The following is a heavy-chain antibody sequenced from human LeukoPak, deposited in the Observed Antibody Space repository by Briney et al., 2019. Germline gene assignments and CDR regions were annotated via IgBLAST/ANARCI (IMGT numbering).Heavy chain of an antibody. V-gene: IGHV3-48*01. CDR3: VRGLYYYESHDTFDI. CDR1: GFSFSTYT. J-gene: IGHJ3*02. Sequence: GGTLGLFCTASGFSFSTYTMNWVPQAPGKGLVESSSITGSRNTIYHTDSVRGRLTISRDNAKKSLYLQMSSLRVEDTAVYYCVRGLYYYESHDTFDIWGQGTMVTVSS. D-gene: IGHD3-22*01. CDR2: ITGSRNTI.